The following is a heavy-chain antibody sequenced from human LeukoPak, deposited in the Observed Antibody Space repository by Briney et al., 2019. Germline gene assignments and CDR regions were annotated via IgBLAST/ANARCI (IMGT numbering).Heavy chain of an antibody. Sequence: SETLSLTCTVSGGSTSGYYWTWIRQPPGKRLEWIGYIYYSGSTNYNPSLKSRVTISVDTSKNQFSLKLTSVTAADTAIYYCARDPSQSAGFFVDWGQGTLVTVSS. V-gene: IGHV4-59*01. D-gene: IGHD3-9*01. CDR3: ARDPSQSAGFFVD. CDR1: GGSTSGYY. CDR2: IYYSGST. J-gene: IGHJ4*02.